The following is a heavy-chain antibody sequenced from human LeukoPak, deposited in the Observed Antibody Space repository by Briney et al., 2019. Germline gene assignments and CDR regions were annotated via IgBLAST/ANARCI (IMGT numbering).Heavy chain of an antibody. J-gene: IGHJ3*02. CDR2: INPNSGGT. D-gene: IGHD3-22*01. CDR1: GYTFTGYY. V-gene: IGHV1-2*06. CDR3: ARGDSSGSQDAFDI. Sequence: ASVNDSCKASGYTFTGYYMHWVRQAPGQGLEWMGRINPNSGGTNYAQKFQGRVTMTRDTSISTAYMELSRLRSDDTAVYYCARGDSSGSQDAFDIWGQGTMVTVSS.